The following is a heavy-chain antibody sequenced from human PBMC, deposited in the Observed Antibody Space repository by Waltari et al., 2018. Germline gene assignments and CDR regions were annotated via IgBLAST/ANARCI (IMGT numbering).Heavy chain of an antibody. Sequence: HVQLQESGPGLLMPSETLSPTCSVSGASLVDDHWTLIRQAPGKGLEWIAYFRNSGSTKCTPSLESRVTVSADTSKKQFSLRLTSVTAAETAVYYCARLPTKYYDSLGWGFFDQWGPGILVTVSS. V-gene: IGHV4-59*08. CDR2: FRNSGST. J-gene: IGHJ4*02. CDR1: GASLVDDH. D-gene: IGHD3-22*01. CDR3: ARLPTKYYDSLGWGFFDQ.